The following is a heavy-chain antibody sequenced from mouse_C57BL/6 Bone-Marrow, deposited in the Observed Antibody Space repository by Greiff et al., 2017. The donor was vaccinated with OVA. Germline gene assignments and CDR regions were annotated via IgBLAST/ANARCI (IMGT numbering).Heavy chain of an antibody. J-gene: IGHJ4*01. Sequence: QVQLQQPGAELVMPGASVKLSCKASGYTFTSYWMHWVKQRPGQGLEWIGEIDPSDSYTNYNQKFKGKSTLTVDKSSSTAYMQRSSLTSEDSAVYYCARDSSTTEAMDYWGQGTSVTVSS. D-gene: IGHD1-1*01. V-gene: IGHV1-69*01. CDR3: ARDSSTTEAMDY. CDR1: GYTFTSYW. CDR2: IDPSDSYT.